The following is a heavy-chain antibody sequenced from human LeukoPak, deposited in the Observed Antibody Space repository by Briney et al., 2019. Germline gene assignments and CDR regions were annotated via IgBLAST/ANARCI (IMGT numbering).Heavy chain of an antibody. V-gene: IGHV4-61*02. CDR2: IYTSGST. CDR3: ARSRHPSGWLHFDY. Sequence: PSETLSLTCTVSGGSISSSSYYWGWIRQPAGKGLEWIGRIYTSGSTNYNPSLKSRVTMSVDTSKNQFSLKLSSVTAADTAVYYCARSRHPSGWLHFDYWGQGTLVTVSS. CDR1: GGSISSSSYY. J-gene: IGHJ4*02. D-gene: IGHD6-19*01.